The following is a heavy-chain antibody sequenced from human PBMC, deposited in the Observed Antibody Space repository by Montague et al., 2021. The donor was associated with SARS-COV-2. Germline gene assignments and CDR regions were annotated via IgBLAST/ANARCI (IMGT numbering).Heavy chain of an antibody. J-gene: IGHJ4*02. D-gene: IGHD3-3*01. CDR3: ARGGLAGGNYDIWSFSYTSPLDY. CDR1: GGSFSAHS. CDR2: INHRGST. Sequence: SQTLSLTCAVYGGSFSAHSLSWIRQSPGKGLEWIGEINHRGSTTCISSLKSRVTMSVDTSKNQFSLRMSSVTAADTAIYYCARGGLAGGNYDIWSFSYTSPLDYWGQGAQVTVSS. V-gene: IGHV4-34*01.